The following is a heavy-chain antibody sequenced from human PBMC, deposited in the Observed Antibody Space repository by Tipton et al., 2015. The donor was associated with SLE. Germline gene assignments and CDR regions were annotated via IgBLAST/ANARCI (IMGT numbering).Heavy chain of an antibody. CDR1: GFTFSSYG. CDR3: ARDTVVTPIDV. J-gene: IGHJ6*02. D-gene: IGHD4-23*01. Sequence: SLRLSCAASGFTFSSYGIHWVRQAPGKGLEWVAVIWYDGSNKYYADSVKGRFTISRDNSKNTLYLQMNSLRAEDTAVYYCARDTVVTPIDVWGQGTTVTVSS. V-gene: IGHV3-33*01. CDR2: IWYDGSNK.